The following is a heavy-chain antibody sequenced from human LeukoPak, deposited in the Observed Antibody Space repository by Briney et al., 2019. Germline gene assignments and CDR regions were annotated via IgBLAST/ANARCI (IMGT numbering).Heavy chain of an antibody. V-gene: IGHV1-46*01. CDR3: ARDRSGPPAYYYYGMDV. Sequence: ASVKVSCKASGYTFTSYYMHWVRQAPGQGLEWMGIINPSGGSTSYAQKFQGRVTMTRDTSTSTVYMKLSSLRSEDTAVYYCARDRSGPPAYYYYGMDVWGQGTTVTVSS. CDR1: GYTFTSYY. D-gene: IGHD3-10*01. CDR2: INPSGGST. J-gene: IGHJ6*02.